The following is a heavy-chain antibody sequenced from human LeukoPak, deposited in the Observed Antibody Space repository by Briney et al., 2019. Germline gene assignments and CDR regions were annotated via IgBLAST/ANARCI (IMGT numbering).Heavy chain of an antibody. D-gene: IGHD6-19*01. V-gene: IGHV3-30*02. Sequence: PGGSQRLSCAASGFKFSDHYIDWVRQAPGKGLEWVAFIRYDGSNKYYADSVKGRFTISRDNSKNTLYLQMNSLRAEDTAVYYCAKDSISIAVAGYYYYYGMDVWGQGTTVTVSS. CDR1: GFKFSDHY. J-gene: IGHJ6*02. CDR2: IRYDGSNK. CDR3: AKDSISIAVAGYYYYYGMDV.